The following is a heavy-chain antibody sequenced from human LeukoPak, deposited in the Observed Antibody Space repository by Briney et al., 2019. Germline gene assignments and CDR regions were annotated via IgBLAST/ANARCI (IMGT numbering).Heavy chain of an antibody. J-gene: IGHJ4*02. CDR1: GFTFDDYA. D-gene: IGHD1-1*01. CDR3: AKDNGGTGSYIDY. CDR2: ISWNSGSI. Sequence: PGRSLRLSCAASGFTFDDYAMHWVRQAPGKGLEWVSGISWNSGSIGYADSVKGRFTISRDNAKNSLYLQMNSLRAEDMALYYCAKDNGGTGSYIDYWGQGTLVTVSS. V-gene: IGHV3-9*03.